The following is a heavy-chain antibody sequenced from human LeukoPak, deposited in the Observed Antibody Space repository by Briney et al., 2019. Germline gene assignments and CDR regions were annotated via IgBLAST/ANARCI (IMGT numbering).Heavy chain of an antibody. J-gene: IGHJ5*02. D-gene: IGHD2-2*01. Sequence: GGSLRLSCAASGFSFDDYDMSWVRQAPGKGLEWVSYISSSGSTIYYADSVKGRFTISRDNAKNSLYLQMNSLRAEDTAVYYCARGPLHVVVPAATWFDPWGQGILVTVSS. V-gene: IGHV3-48*03. CDR3: ARGPLHVVVPAATWFDP. CDR2: ISSSGSTI. CDR1: GFSFDDYD.